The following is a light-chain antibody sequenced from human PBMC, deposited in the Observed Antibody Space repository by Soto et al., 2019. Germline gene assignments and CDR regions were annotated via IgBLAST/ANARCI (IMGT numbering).Light chain of an antibody. J-gene: IGLJ1*01. CDR1: SSDVGGYNY. Sequence: QPASVSGSPGQSIAISCTGASSDVGGYNYVSWYQQHPGKAPRLMIYDVSNRPSGVSDRFSGSKSGNTASLTISGLQAEDEAEYYCSSYTSSSTYVFGTGTQLTVL. CDR3: SSYTSSSTYV. CDR2: DVS. V-gene: IGLV2-14*01.